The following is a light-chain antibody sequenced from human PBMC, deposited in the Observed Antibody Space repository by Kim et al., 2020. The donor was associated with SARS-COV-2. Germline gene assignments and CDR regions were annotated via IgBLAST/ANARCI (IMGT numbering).Light chain of an antibody. Sequence: KTVTSSCTRSSGSIASNFVQWYQQRPGSAPTTVIYEDHQRPSGVPDRFSGSIDSSSNSASLTISGLKTEDEADYFCQSYDTTSYWVFGGGTQLTVL. V-gene: IGLV6-57*03. CDR2: EDH. CDR3: QSYDTTSYWV. J-gene: IGLJ3*02. CDR1: SGSIASNF.